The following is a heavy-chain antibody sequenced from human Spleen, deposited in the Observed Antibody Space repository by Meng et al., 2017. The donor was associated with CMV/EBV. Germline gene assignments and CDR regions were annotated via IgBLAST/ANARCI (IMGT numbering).Heavy chain of an antibody. J-gene: IGHJ4*02. V-gene: IGHV1-46*01. CDR1: GYTFTNYY. Sequence: ASVKVSCKASGYTFTNYYMHWVRQAPGQGLEWMGIINPSGGSTSYAQKFQGRITMTRDTSTSTVYMDLSSLRSEDTAVYYCARAGSGWYGGGLDYWGQGTLVTVSS. CDR3: ARAGSGWYGGGLDY. D-gene: IGHD6-19*01. CDR2: INPSGGST.